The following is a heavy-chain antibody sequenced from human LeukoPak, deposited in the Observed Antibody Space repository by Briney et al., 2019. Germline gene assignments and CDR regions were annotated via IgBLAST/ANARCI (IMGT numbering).Heavy chain of an antibody. CDR3: ARGGYYDSSGYLDY. Sequence: GGSLRLSCAASGFTFSSYSMNWVRQAPGKGLEWVSYISSSSSTIYYADSVKGRFTISRDNAKNSLYLQMNSLRDEDTAVYYCARGGYYDSSGYLDYRGQGTLVTVSS. V-gene: IGHV3-48*02. CDR1: GFTFSSYS. D-gene: IGHD3-22*01. J-gene: IGHJ4*02. CDR2: ISSSSSTI.